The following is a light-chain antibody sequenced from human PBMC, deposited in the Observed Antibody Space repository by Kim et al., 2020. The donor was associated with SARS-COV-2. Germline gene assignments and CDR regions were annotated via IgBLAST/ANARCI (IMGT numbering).Light chain of an antibody. CDR2: RDS. J-gene: IGLJ3*02. CDR1: NIGSKN. Sequence: VAPGQTARITCGGNNIGSKNVHWYQQKPGQAPVLVIYRDSNRPSGIPERFSGSNSGNTATLTISRAQAGDEADYYCQVWDSSTARVFGGGTQLTVL. V-gene: IGLV3-9*01. CDR3: QVWDSSTARV.